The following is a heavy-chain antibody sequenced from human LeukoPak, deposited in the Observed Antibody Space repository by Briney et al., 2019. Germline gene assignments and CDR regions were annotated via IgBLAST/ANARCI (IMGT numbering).Heavy chain of an antibody. CDR1: GFTFRTYG. CDR3: AKGSLIAASGTLFDF. D-gene: IGHD6-13*01. J-gene: IGHJ4*02. Sequence: GGSLRLSCAASGFTFRTYGMHWVRQAPGKGLVWVSGIYRDGSTTTYADSVKRRFTISRDNAKNSLYLQMDSLKTEDTALYYCAKGSLIAASGTLFDFWGQGTRVTVSS. V-gene: IGHV3-74*01. CDR2: IYRDGSTT.